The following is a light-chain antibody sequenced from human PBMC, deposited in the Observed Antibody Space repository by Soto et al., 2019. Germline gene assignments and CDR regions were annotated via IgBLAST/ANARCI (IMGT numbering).Light chain of an antibody. CDR2: DAS. CDR3: QQRSIWPPT. CDR1: QSVSSY. V-gene: IGKV3-11*01. Sequence: EIGLTQSPATLSLTPGERATLSCRASQSVSSYLAWYQQKPGQAPRLLIYDASNRSTGIPARFSGSGCGTDFTLTISSLEPEDFAVYYCQQRSIWPPTFGQGTKVDI. J-gene: IGKJ1*01.